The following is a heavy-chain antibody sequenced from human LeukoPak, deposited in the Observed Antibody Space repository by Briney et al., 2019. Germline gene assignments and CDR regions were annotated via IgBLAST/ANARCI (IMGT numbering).Heavy chain of an antibody. Sequence: SETLSLTCTVSGGSISSYYWGWIRQPPGKGLEWIGYMYYTGSTNYNPSLKSRVTISVDTSKNQFSLKLTSVTAADTAVYYCARDSKKVHCSGGSCYSGYYYYYMDVWGKGTTVTVSS. J-gene: IGHJ6*03. CDR3: ARDSKKVHCSGGSCYSGYYYYYMDV. CDR2: MYYTGST. CDR1: GGSISSYY. D-gene: IGHD2-15*01. V-gene: IGHV4-59*01.